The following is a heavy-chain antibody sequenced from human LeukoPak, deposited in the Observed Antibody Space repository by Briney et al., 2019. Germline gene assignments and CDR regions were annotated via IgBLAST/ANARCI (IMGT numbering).Heavy chain of an antibody. Sequence: SVKVSCKASGGTFSSYAISWVRQAPGQGLEWMGGIIPIFGTANYAQKFQGRVTITTDESTSTAYMELSSLRSEDTAVYYCATDNWNYRPKRVYMDVWGKGTTVTGSS. CDR1: GGTFSSYA. J-gene: IGHJ6*03. CDR2: IIPIFGTA. CDR3: ATDNWNYRPKRVYMDV. V-gene: IGHV1-69*05. D-gene: IGHD1-7*01.